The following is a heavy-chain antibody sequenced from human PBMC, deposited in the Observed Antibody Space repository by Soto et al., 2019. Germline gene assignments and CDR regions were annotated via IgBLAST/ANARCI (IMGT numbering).Heavy chain of an antibody. CDR2: IIPIFNTP. Sequence: SPVKLSWKASGFTFSWFAIDWVRQAPGQGLEWMGGIIPIFNTPNYAQKFLGRAAITADESTSTAYMELSSLRSEDTAVYYCAEGGGGFDSWGQGTLLTVSS. V-gene: IGHV1-69*13. CDR1: GFTFSWFA. J-gene: IGHJ4*02. CDR3: AEGGGGFDS.